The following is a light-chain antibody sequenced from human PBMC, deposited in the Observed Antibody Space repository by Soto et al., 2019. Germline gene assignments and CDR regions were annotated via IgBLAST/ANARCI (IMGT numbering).Light chain of an antibody. J-gene: IGKJ2*01. Sequence: DIQMTQSPSSLSASVGDRVTITCRASQTISTYLNWYQQKPGKAPKLLIYAASRLQSGVPSRFSGSGSGTDFTLNISSLHPEDFGTYYCQQSHSIPYTFGQGTKLEIK. CDR3: QQSHSIPYT. CDR2: AAS. V-gene: IGKV1-39*01. CDR1: QTISTY.